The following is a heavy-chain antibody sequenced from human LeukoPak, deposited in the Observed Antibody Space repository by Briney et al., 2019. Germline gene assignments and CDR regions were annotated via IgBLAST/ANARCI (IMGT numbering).Heavy chain of an antibody. D-gene: IGHD3-9*01. CDR1: GFPFGSYA. CDR2: LTASGGTT. J-gene: IGHJ4*02. CDR3: ANLIFTAYSRPSYFDS. V-gene: IGHV3-23*01. Sequence: PGGSLRLSCGASGFPFGSYAMSWARQAPGKGLEWVSALTASGGTTYYADSVKGRFTISRDNSKNTLYLHMNSLRAEDTAVYYCANLIFTAYSRPSYFDSWGQGTLVTVSS.